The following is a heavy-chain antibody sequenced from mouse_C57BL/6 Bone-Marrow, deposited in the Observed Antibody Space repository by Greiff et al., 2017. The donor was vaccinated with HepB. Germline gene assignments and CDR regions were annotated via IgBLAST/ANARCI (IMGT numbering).Heavy chain of an antibody. CDR1: GYAFSSSW. J-gene: IGHJ3*01. CDR3: ARGDSNFAWFAY. D-gene: IGHD2-5*01. CDR2: IYPGDGDT. V-gene: IGHV1-82*01. Sequence: QVQLKESGPELVKPGASVKISCKASGYAFSSSWMNWVKQRPGKGLEWIGRIYPGDGDTNYNGKFKGKATLTADKSSSTAYMQLSSLTSEDSAVYFCARGDSNFAWFAYWGQGTLVTVSA.